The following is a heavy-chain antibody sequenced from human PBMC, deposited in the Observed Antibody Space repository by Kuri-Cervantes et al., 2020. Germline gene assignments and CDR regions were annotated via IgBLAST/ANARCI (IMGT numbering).Heavy chain of an antibody. CDR3: ASHTYYDFWSGYWHYYGMDV. CDR1: GFTFSSYG. D-gene: IGHD3-3*01. CDR2: IWYDGSNK. Sequence: GESLKISCAASGFTFSSYGMHWVRQAPGKGLEWVAVIWYDGSNKYYADSVKGRFTISRDNSKNTLYLQMNSLRAEDTAVYYCASHTYYDFWSGYWHYYGMDVWGQGTTVTVSS. V-gene: IGHV3-33*01. J-gene: IGHJ6*02.